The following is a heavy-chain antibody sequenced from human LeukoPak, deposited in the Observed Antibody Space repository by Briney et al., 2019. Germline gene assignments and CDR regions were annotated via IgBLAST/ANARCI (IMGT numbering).Heavy chain of an antibody. CDR3: ARHRSGWLQSSFDY. J-gene: IGHJ4*02. Sequence: SETLSLTCSVSGGSISSSSSYWGWIRQPPGKGLEWIGSIYYSGSSFDDPALKSRVTISVDTSKNQFSLKLSSVTAADTAVYYCARHRSGWLQSSFDYWGQGTLVTVSS. D-gene: IGHD5-24*01. CDR1: GGSISSSSSY. CDR2: IYYSGSS. V-gene: IGHV4-39*01.